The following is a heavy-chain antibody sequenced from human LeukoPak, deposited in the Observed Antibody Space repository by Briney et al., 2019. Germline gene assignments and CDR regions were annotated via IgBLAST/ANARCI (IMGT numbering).Heavy chain of an antibody. D-gene: IGHD3-10*01. Sequence: NPGGSLRLSCGASGFTFSSYSMNWVRQAPGEWLEWVSSISSSSTYIFYADPVKGRFTISRDNAKNSLYLQMNSLRAEDTAVYYCARDRYYYGSGGFKNYYMDVWGKGTTVTVSS. J-gene: IGHJ6*03. CDR3: ARDRYYYGSGGFKNYYMDV. V-gene: IGHV3-21*01. CDR1: GFTFSSYS. CDR2: ISSSSTYI.